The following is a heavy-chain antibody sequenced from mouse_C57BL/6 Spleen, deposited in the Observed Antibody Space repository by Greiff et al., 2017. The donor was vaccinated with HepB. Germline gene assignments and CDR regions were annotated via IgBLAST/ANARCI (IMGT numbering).Heavy chain of an antibody. CDR2: IWRGGST. V-gene: IGHV2-5*01. J-gene: IGHJ1*03. CDR3: AKPHYYGSSWYFDV. CDR1: GFSLTSYG. D-gene: IGHD1-1*01. Sequence: QVQLQQSGPGLVQPSQSLSITCTVSGFSLTSYGVHWVRQSPGKGLEWLGVIWRGGSTDYNAAFMSRLSITKDNSKSQVFFKMNSLQADDTAIYYCAKPHYYGSSWYFDVWGTGTTVTVSS.